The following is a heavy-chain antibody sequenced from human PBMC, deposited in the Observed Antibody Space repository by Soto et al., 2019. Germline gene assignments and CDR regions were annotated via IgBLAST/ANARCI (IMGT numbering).Heavy chain of an antibody. CDR3: ARRQKQLVHNWFDP. Sequence: SETLSLTCTVSGGSMISYYWSWIRQPPGKGLEWIASFFIGGNTYYNPSLKSRVTISVDTSKNHFSLNLGSVTAADTAVYYCARRQKQLVHNWFDPWGQGTLVNVSS. J-gene: IGHJ5*02. CDR1: GGSMISYY. CDR2: FFIGGNT. V-gene: IGHV4-4*08. D-gene: IGHD6-13*01.